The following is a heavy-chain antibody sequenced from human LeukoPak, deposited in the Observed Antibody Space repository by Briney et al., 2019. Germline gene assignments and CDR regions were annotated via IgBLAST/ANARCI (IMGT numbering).Heavy chain of an antibody. D-gene: IGHD6-19*01. CDR3: GQSLGQWPPLI. J-gene: IGHJ4*02. V-gene: IGHV4-30-2*01. Sequence: PSETLSLTCTVSGGSISSGGYYWSWIRQPPGKGLEWIGYIYHSGSTYYNPSLRSRVTISVDRSKNQFSLKLSSVTAADTAVYYCGQSLGQWPPLIWGQGTLVTVSS. CDR2: IYHSGST. CDR1: GGSISSGGYY.